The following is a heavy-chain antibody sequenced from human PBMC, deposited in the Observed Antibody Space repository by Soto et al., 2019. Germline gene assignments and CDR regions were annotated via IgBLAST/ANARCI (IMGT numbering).Heavy chain of an antibody. CDR1: GGSINSGGYC. V-gene: IGHV4-31*03. J-gene: IGHJ4*02. CDR3: SRGILV. Sequence: QVQLQESGPGLVKPSQTLSLTCTVSGGSINSGGYCWSWIRQHPGKGLDWIGCISYGGSTSYNPSLKSRVTISVDTSKNQFSLKLTTVTAADTAVYYCSRGILVWGQGALITVSS. CDR2: ISYGGST. D-gene: IGHD5-18*01.